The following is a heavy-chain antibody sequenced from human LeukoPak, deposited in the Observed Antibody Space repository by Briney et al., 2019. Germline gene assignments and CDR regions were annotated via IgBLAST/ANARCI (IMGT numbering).Heavy chain of an antibody. CDR2: IYYSGST. CDR3: ARGPYQLLWFGEPFDY. Sequence: PSETLSLTCTVSGGSISSGDYYWSWIRQPPGKGLEWIGYIYYSGSTYYNPFLKSRVTISVDTSKNQFSLKLSSVTAADTAVYYCARGPYQLLWFGEPFDYWGQGTLVTVSS. V-gene: IGHV4-30-4*01. J-gene: IGHJ4*02. CDR1: GGSISSGDYY. D-gene: IGHD3-10*01.